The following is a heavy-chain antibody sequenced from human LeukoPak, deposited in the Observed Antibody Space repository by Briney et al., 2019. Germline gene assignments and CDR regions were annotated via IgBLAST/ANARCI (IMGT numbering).Heavy chain of an antibody. Sequence: QAGGSLRLSCAASGFTFSRLGMHWVRQAPGKGLEWVAVIRDDGSRAYYADSLKGRFTVSRDNSESTLFLQMNSLRPEDTAVYYRAKKLVPYIGSGYGLAVWGQGTTVTVSS. CDR1: GFTFSRLG. J-gene: IGHJ6*02. CDR3: AKKLVPYIGSGYGLAV. V-gene: IGHV3-30*18. CDR2: IRDDGSRA. D-gene: IGHD3-10*01.